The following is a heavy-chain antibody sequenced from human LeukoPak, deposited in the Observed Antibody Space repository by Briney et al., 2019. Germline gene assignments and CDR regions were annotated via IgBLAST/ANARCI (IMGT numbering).Heavy chain of an antibody. CDR2: ISAYNGNT. V-gene: IGHV1-18*01. D-gene: IGHD3-22*01. Sequence: ASVKVFCKASGYTFTSYGISWVRQAPGQGLEWMGWISAYNGNTNYAQKLQGRVTMTTDTSTSTAYMELRSLRSDDTAVYYCARDYYDSSGYYFQFDYWGQGTLVTVSS. CDR1: GYTFTSYG. CDR3: ARDYYDSSGYYFQFDY. J-gene: IGHJ4*02.